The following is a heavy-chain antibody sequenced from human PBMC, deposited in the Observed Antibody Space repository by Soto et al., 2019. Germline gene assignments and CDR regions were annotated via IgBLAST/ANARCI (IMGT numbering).Heavy chain of an antibody. V-gene: IGHV1-69*01. CDR1: GGTFSSYA. Sequence: QVQLVQSGAEVKKPGSSVKVSCKASGGTFSSYAISWVRQAPGQGLEWMGGIIPIFGTANYAQKFQGRVTITADESTSTAYMELSSLRSEDTAVYYCARDNGIGGVPDYCYYGMDVWGQGTTVTVSS. D-gene: IGHD2-21*01. CDR2: IIPIFGTA. CDR3: ARDNGIGGVPDYCYYGMDV. J-gene: IGHJ6*02.